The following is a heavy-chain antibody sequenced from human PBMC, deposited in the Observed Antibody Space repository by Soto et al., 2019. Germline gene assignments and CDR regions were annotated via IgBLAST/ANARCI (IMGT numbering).Heavy chain of an antibody. CDR3: ARAHKPCSSTSCYVYYYMDV. Sequence: ASVKVSCKASGYTFTSYAMHWVRQAPGQRLEWMGWINAGNGNTKYSQKFQGRVTITRDTSASTAYMELSSLRSEDTAVYYCARAHKPCSSTSCYVYYYMDVWGKGTTVTVSS. V-gene: IGHV1-3*01. D-gene: IGHD2-2*01. CDR1: GYTFTSYA. CDR2: INAGNGNT. J-gene: IGHJ6*03.